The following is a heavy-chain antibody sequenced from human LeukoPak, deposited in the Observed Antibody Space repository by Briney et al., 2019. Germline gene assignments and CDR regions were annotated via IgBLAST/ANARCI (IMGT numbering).Heavy chain of an antibody. CDR1: RLTFSSYS. V-gene: IGHV3-21*01. CDR2: ISSSSSYI. J-gene: IGHJ6*04. CDR3: ARDANYGMDV. Sequence: KPGGSLRLSCAASRLTFSSYSMNWVRQAPGKGLEWVSSISSSSSYIYYADSVKGRFTISRDNAKNSLYLQMNSLRAEDTAVYYCARDANYGMDVWGKGTTVTVSS.